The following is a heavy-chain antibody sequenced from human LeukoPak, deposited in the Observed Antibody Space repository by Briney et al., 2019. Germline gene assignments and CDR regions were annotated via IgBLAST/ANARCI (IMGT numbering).Heavy chain of an antibody. CDR3: ARGGIRGITMIVVGPKYYFDY. CDR1: GFTFSSYW. Sequence: GGSLRLSCAASGFTFSSYWMSWVRQAPGKGLEWVANIKQDGSEKYYVDSVKGRFTISRDNAKNSLYLQMNSLRAEDTAVYYCARGGIRGITMIVVGPKYYFDYWGQGTLVTVSS. V-gene: IGHV3-7*01. CDR2: IKQDGSEK. J-gene: IGHJ4*02. D-gene: IGHD3-22*01.